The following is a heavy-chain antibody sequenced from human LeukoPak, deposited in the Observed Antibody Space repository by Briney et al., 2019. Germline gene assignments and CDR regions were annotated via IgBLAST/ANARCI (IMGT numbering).Heavy chain of an antibody. V-gene: IGHV4-39*01. Sequence: SETLSLTCTVSGGSISSSLYFWGWIRQPPRKRPEWIGSTYYSGSTYYNPSLKSRVTISVDTSKNQFSLKLSSVTAADTAVYYCARHIDGFDIWGQGTMVTVSS. CDR3: ARHIDGFDI. J-gene: IGHJ3*02. CDR1: GGSISSSLYF. CDR2: TYYSGST.